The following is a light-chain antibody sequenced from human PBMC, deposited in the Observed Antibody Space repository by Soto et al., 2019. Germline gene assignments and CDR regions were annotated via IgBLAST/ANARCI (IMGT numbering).Light chain of an antibody. Sequence: QAVVAQPPSASGTPGQRVTISCSGSSSNIGSNPVNWFQQLPGTAPKLLIYGTNQRPSGVPDRFSGSKSGTSASLAISGLQSEDEADYYCAAWDDSLFGLVFGGGTKLTVL. J-gene: IGLJ2*01. CDR3: AAWDDSLFGLV. V-gene: IGLV1-44*01. CDR1: SSNIGSNP. CDR2: GTN.